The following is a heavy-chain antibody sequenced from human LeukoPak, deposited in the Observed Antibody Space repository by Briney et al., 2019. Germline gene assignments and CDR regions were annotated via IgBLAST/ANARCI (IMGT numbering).Heavy chain of an antibody. CDR2: IKSKTDGGTT. Sequence: GGSLRLSCAASGFTFSNAWMSWVRQAPGKGLEWVGRIKSKTDGGTTDYAAPVKGRFTISRDDSKNTLYLQMNSLKTEDTAVYYCTTVNMDYSNYKRDYWGQGTLVTVSS. CDR1: GFTFSNAW. V-gene: IGHV3-15*01. J-gene: IGHJ4*02. CDR3: TTVNMDYSNYKRDY. D-gene: IGHD4-11*01.